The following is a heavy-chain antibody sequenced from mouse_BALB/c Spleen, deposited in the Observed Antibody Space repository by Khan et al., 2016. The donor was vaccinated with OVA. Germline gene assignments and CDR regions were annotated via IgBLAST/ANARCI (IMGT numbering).Heavy chain of an antibody. CDR2: INTYTGEP. D-gene: IGHD2-10*01. CDR3: ARPPYFSYTLDY. CDR1: GYTFTNYG. Sequence: QVQLKESGPELKKPGETVKISCKASGYTFTNYGMNWVKQSPGKALKWMGWINTYTGEPTYADDFKGRFAFSLETSVSTAYLQINNLKNEDTATYFCARPPYFSYTLDYWGQGTSVTVSS. J-gene: IGHJ4*01. V-gene: IGHV9-3-1*01.